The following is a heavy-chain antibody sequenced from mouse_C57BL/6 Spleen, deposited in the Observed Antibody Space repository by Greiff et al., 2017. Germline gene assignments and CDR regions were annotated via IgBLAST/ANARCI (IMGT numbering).Heavy chain of an antibody. D-gene: IGHD1-3*01. CDR1: GYTFTSYW. CDR2: IHPNSGST. J-gene: IGHJ4*01. Sequence: QVQLQQPGAELVKPGASVKLSCKASGYTFTSYWMHWVKQRPGQGLEWIGMIHPNSGSTNYNEKFKSKATLTVDKSSSTAYMQLSSLTSEDSAVYYWARIVNQLKMAMDYWGQGTSVTVSS. CDR3: ARIVNQLKMAMDY. V-gene: IGHV1-64*01.